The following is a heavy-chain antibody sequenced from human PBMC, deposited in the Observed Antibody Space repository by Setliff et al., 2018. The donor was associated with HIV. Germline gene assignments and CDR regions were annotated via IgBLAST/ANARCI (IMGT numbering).Heavy chain of an antibody. Sequence: ASVKVSCKGLGYIVTGNYMNWVRQAPGQGLEWMGRINPNNGGTNYAQKFQGRVTMTLDTSTSTAYLELKGLTSDYTAVYYCTRPRVFDSFDVWGPGTMVTVSS. CDR2: INPNNGGT. J-gene: IGHJ3*01. CDR3: TRPRVFDSFDV. CDR1: GYIVTGNY. V-gene: IGHV1-2*06.